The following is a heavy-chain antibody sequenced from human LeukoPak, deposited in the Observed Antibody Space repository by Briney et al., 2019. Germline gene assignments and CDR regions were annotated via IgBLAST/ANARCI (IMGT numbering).Heavy chain of an antibody. CDR2: IYYSGST. V-gene: IGHV4-59*01. D-gene: IGHD2-15*01. CDR3: AREGCSGGSCYLGPYYFDY. J-gene: IGHJ4*02. Sequence: PSETLSLTCTVSGGSISSYYWSWIWQPPGKGLEWIGYIYYSGSTNYNPSLKSRVTISVDTSKNQFSLKLSSVTAADTAVYYCAREGCSGGSCYLGPYYFDYWGQGPRDTVSS. CDR1: GGSISSYY.